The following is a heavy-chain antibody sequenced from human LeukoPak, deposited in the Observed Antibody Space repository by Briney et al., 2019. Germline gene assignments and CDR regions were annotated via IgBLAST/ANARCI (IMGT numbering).Heavy chain of an antibody. V-gene: IGHV3-21*01. CDR3: ARGRDYYDSSGYSRWLDP. D-gene: IGHD3-22*01. CDR1: GFTFSSYS. J-gene: IGHJ5*02. CDR2: ISSSSSYI. Sequence: GGSLRLSCAASGFTFSSYSMNWVRQAPGKGLEWVSSISSSSSYIYYADSVKGRFTISRDNAKNSLYLQMNSLRAEDTAVYYCARGRDYYDSSGYSRWLDPWGQGTLVTVSS.